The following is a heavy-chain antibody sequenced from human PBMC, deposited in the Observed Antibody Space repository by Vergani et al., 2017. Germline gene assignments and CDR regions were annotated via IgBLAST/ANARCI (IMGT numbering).Heavy chain of an antibody. CDR1: GFTFSTSA. CDR2: IITSSSYI. D-gene: IGHD1-14*01. Sequence: EVQLVESGGGLVKPGGSLRLSCAASGFTFSTSAMNWVRQAPGKGLEWVSSIITSSSYIYYADSVKGRFTISRDNAKNSLYLQMNNLRAEDTAVYYCARDTRGPEGADYWGQGTLVTVSS. V-gene: IGHV3-21*02. J-gene: IGHJ4*02. CDR3: ARDTRGPEGADY.